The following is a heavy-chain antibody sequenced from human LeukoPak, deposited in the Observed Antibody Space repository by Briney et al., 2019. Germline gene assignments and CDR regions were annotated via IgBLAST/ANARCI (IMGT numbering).Heavy chain of an antibody. D-gene: IGHD5-12*01. CDR3: ARIVATQGSYYYYYMDV. CDR1: GYSFSSYW. Sequence: GESLKISCKGSGYSFSSYWIGWVRQMPGKGLEWMGIIYPGDSDTRYSPSFQGQVTISADKSISTAYLQWSSLKASDTAMYYCARIVATQGSYYYYYMDVWGKGTTVTISS. J-gene: IGHJ6*03. CDR2: IYPGDSDT. V-gene: IGHV5-51*01.